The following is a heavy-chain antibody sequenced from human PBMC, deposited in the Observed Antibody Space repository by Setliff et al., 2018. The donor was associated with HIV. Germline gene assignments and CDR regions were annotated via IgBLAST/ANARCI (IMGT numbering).Heavy chain of an antibody. J-gene: IGHJ6*02. D-gene: IGHD2-15*01. V-gene: IGHV1-69*05. CDR1: GGTFSSYA. CDR2: IIPIFGTA. Sequence: SVKVSCKASGGTFSSYAISWVRQAPGQGLEWMGGIIPIFGTANYAQKFQGRVTITTDESTSTAYMALSSLRSEDTAVYYCAREGDCSGGSCYYYYGMDVWGQGTTVTVSS. CDR3: AREGDCSGGSCYYYYGMDV.